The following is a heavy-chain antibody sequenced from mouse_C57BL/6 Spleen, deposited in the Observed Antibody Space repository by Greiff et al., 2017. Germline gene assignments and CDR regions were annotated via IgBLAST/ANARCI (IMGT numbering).Heavy chain of an antibody. CDR1: GYTFTGYW. CDR2: INPSSGYT. Sequence: QVQLQQSGAELVKPGASVKLSCKASGYTFTGYWMHWVKQRPGQGLEWIGYINPSSGYTTYNQKFKDKAILTADKSSSTAYMQLSSLTYEDSAVYYCARAEVDHPALDYWGQGTSVTVSS. CDR3: ARAEVDHPALDY. V-gene: IGHV1-7*01. J-gene: IGHJ4*01. D-gene: IGHD1-3*01.